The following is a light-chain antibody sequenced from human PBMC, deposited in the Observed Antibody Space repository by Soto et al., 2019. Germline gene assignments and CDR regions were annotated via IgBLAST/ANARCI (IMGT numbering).Light chain of an antibody. CDR3: AAWDDSLNGLVV. CDR2: SNN. CDR1: SSNIGSNT. V-gene: IGLV1-44*01. J-gene: IGLJ2*01. Sequence: VLTQPPSASGTPGQRVTLSCSGSSSNIGSNTVNWYQQLPGTAPKLLIYSNNQRPSGVPDRFSGSKSGTSASLAISGLQSEDEADYYCAAWDDSLNGLVVFGGGTKLTVL.